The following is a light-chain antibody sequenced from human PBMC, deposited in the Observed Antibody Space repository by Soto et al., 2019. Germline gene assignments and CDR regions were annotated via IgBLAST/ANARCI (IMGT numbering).Light chain of an antibody. CDR3: QVWDSSSGVV. J-gene: IGLJ2*01. CDR1: NIGSKS. Sequence: SYELTQSPSVSVAPGKTARITCGGNNIGSKSVHWYQQKPGQAPVLVIYYDSDRPSGIPERFSGSNSGNTATLTISRVEAGDEADYYCQVWDSSSGVVFGGGTKLTVL. CDR2: YDS. V-gene: IGLV3-21*04.